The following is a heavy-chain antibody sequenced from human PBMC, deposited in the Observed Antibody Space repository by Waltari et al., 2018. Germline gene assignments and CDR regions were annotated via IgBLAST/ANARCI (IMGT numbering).Heavy chain of an antibody. CDR3: ASAPRPMVSAPFDY. Sequence: EVQLVESGGGLVQPGGSLRLSCSGFGFSDYTMSWVRQAPGKGLEWVSGISNSGDMTSYADSAKGRFTISRDTSKNTLFLQMNGLRAEYTAIYYCASAPRPMVSAPFDYWGQGVLVTVSS. J-gene: IGHJ4*02. D-gene: IGHD2-15*01. CDR2: ISNSGDMT. CDR1: GFSDYT. V-gene: IGHV3-23*04.